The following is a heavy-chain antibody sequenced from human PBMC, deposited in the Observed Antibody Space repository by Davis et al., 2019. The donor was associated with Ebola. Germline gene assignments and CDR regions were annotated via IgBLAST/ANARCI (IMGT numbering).Heavy chain of an antibody. Sequence: ESLKISCKGSGYSFTSYWIGWVRQMPGKGLEWMGIIYPGDSDTRYSPSFQGQVTISADKSISTAYLQWSSLKASDTAMYYCARHVQPCIDCYNWFDPWGQGTLVTVSS. CDR2: IYPGDSDT. CDR1: GYSFTSYW. V-gene: IGHV5-51*01. J-gene: IGHJ5*02. CDR3: ARHVQPCIDCYNWFDP. D-gene: IGHD2-21*02.